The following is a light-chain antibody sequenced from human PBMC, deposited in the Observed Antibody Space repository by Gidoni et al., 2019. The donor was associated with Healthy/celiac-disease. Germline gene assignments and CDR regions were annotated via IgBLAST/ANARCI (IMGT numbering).Light chain of an antibody. V-gene: IGKV1-5*03. CDR1: QSISSW. CDR3: QQYNSYSLT. CDR2: KAS. J-gene: IGKJ4*01. Sequence: DIQMTQSPSTLSASVGDRVTITCRASQSISSWLAWYQQKPEKAPKLLIYKASSLESGVPSRFSGSGSGTEFTLTISSLQPDDFATYYCQQYNSYSLTFGGXTKVEIK.